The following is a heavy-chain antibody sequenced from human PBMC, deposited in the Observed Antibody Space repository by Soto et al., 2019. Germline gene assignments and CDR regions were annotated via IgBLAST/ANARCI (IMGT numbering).Heavy chain of an antibody. CDR3: AKDRKVRWDSSGYSGPY. CDR2: ISGSGGST. J-gene: IGHJ4*02. V-gene: IGHV3-23*01. D-gene: IGHD3-22*01. Sequence: SGGSLRLSCAASGFTFSSYAMSWVRQAPGKGLEWVSAISGSGGSTYYADSVKGRFTISRDNSKNTLYLQMNSLRAEDTAVYYCAKDRKVRWDSSGYSGPYWGQGTLVTVSS. CDR1: GFTFSSYA.